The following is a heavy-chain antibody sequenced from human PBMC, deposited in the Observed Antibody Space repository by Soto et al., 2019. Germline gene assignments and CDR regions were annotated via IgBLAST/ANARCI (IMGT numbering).Heavy chain of an antibody. J-gene: IGHJ4*01. V-gene: IGHV3-23*01. CDR1: GFTFSSYA. D-gene: IGHD6-19*01. Sequence: EVQLLESGGGLVQPGGSLRLSCAASGFTFSSYAISWVRQAPGKGLEWVSAISGSGGATYYADSVKGRFTISRDNSKKMVYLQMNSLRGEDTAVYFCAKDQVAVAGSTFDYWGHGTRVTVSS. CDR3: AKDQVAVAGSTFDY. CDR2: ISGSGGAT.